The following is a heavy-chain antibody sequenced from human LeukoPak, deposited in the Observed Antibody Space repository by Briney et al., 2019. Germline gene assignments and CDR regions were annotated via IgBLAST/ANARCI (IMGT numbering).Heavy chain of an antibody. V-gene: IGHV3-30*18. D-gene: IGHD6-19*01. CDR3: AKDSSGWYISFGH. J-gene: IGHJ4*02. CDR1: GFTFSSYA. Sequence: PGGSLRLSCAASGFTFSSYAMSWVRQAPGKGLEWVAVISYDGSNKYYADSVKGRFTISRDNSKNTLYLQMNSLRAEDTAVYYCAKDSSGWYISFGHWGQGTLVTVSS. CDR2: ISYDGSNK.